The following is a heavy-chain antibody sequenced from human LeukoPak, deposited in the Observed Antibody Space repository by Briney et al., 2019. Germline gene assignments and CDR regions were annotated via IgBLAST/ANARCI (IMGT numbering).Heavy chain of an antibody. D-gene: IGHD1-26*01. CDR1: GFTFSSYA. CDR3: ARDPYSGSYGNYYYYFMDV. J-gene: IGHJ6*03. V-gene: IGHV3-23*01. Sequence: GGSLRLSCAASGFTFSSYAMSWVRQAPGKGLKWVSSISATGGSTFYADSVKGRFTISRDNSKNTLYLQMNSLRAEDTAVYYCARDPYSGSYGNYYYYFMDVWGKGTTVTISS. CDR2: ISATGGST.